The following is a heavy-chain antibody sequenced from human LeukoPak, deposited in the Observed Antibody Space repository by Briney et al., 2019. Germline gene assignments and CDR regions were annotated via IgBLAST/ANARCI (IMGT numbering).Heavy chain of an antibody. D-gene: IGHD3-9*01. J-gene: IGHJ6*02. Sequence: ASVKVSCKASGYTFTSYYMHWVRLAPGQGLEWMGIINPSGGSTSYAQKFQGRVTMTRDTSTSTVYMELSSLRSEDTAVYYCAKVGAIAQGDYDILTGYPVELYGMDVWGQGTTVTVSS. V-gene: IGHV1-46*01. CDR2: INPSGGST. CDR1: GYTFTSYY. CDR3: AKVGAIAQGDYDILTGYPVELYGMDV.